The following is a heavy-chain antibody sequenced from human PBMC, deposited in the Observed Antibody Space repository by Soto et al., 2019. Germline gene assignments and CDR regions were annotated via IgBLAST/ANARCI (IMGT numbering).Heavy chain of an antibody. CDR1: GFTFSSYA. V-gene: IGHV3-23*01. Sequence: EVQLLESGGGLVQPGGSLRLSCAASGFTFSSYAMSWVRQAPGKGLEWVSAISGSGGSTYYADSVKGRFTISRDNSKNMQNMQMKSLRAADKAVSYGAKFDNGASDPWGQGTLVTVSS. J-gene: IGHJ5*02. CDR3: AKFDNGASDP. CDR2: ISGSGGST. D-gene: IGHD2-8*01.